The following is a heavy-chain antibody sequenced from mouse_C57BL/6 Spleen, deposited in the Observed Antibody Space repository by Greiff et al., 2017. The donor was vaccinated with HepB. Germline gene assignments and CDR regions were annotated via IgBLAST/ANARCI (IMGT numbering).Heavy chain of an antibody. V-gene: IGHV1-69*01. CDR3: ARAGGFPWFAY. Sequence: QVQLQQPGAELVMPGASVKLSCKASGYTFTSYWMHWVKQRPGQGLEWIGEIDPSDSYTNYNQKFKGKSTLTVDISSSTAYMQLSSLTSEDSAVYYCARAGGFPWFAYWGQGTLVTVSA. J-gene: IGHJ3*01. CDR2: IDPSDSYT. CDR1: GYTFTSYW.